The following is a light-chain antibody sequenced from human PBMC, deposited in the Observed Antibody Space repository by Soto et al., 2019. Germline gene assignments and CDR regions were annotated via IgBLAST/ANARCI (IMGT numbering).Light chain of an antibody. CDR1: SSDVGRYDY. J-gene: IGLJ1*01. Sequence: QSVLTQPRSVSGSPGQSVTISCTGTSSDVGRYDYVSWYQQYPGEAPKLIIYDVTERPSGVPDRFSGSKSGNTASLTISGLRAEDEAAYSCCSFAGSYSYVFGSGTKVTL. CDR3: CSFAGSYSYV. CDR2: DVT. V-gene: IGLV2-11*01.